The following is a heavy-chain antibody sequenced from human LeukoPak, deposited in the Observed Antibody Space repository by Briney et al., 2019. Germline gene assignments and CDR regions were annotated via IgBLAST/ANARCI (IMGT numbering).Heavy chain of an antibody. Sequence: GGSPRLSCEASGFTFNNYAMHWVRQAPGKGLEWVSGISWDRGTTGYGDSVKGRFTISRDNAKNTLYLQMNSLRAEDMALYYCAKGGGSYLLYHFDYWGRGTLVTVSS. CDR2: ISWDRGTT. D-gene: IGHD1-26*01. J-gene: IGHJ4*02. CDR1: GFTFNNYA. CDR3: AKGGGSYLLYHFDY. V-gene: IGHV3-9*03.